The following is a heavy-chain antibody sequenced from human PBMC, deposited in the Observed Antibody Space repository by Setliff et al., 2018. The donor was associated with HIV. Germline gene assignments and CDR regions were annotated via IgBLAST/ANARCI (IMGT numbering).Heavy chain of an antibody. Sequence: ASVKVSCKASGYTFTAYAMHWVRQAPGQRLEWMGWINAGNGNTKYSQRFQGRVTITRDTSASTAYMELSSLRSEDTAMYYCARGFSVYSSSDPLLNWFDPWGQGTPITVSS. V-gene: IGHV1-3*01. CDR2: INAGNGNT. CDR1: GYTFTAYA. CDR3: ARGFSVYSSSDPLLNWFDP. J-gene: IGHJ5*02. D-gene: IGHD6-6*01.